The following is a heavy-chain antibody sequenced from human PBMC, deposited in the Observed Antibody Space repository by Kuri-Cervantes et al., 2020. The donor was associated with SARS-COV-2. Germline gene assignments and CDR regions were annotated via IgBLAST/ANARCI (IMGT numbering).Heavy chain of an antibody. CDR3: ARDQYRYPDFWSGYWAAFDI. Sequence: GGSLRLSCAASGFNFDDHGMSWVRQAPGKGLEWVSGISWNGGITGYADSVKGRFAISRDNSKNTVYLQMGSLRAEDMAMYYCARDQYRYPDFWSGYWAAFDIWGQGTMVTVSS. CDR2: ISWNGGIT. CDR1: GFNFDDHG. J-gene: IGHJ3*02. V-gene: IGHV3-20*04. D-gene: IGHD3-3*01.